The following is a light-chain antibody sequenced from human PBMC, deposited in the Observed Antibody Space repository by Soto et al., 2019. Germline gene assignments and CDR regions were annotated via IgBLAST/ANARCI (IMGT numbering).Light chain of an antibody. Sequence: QSTLTQPPSVSGSPGQSVTISCTGTSTDFVSYNRVSWYQQPPGTAPKLMIYEVSKRPSVVPDRFSGSKSGNTASLTISGLQAADEADYYCSLYTSENAYVFGTGTKGTVL. J-gene: IGLJ1*01. CDR3: SLYTSENAYV. CDR1: STDFVSYNR. V-gene: IGLV2-18*01. CDR2: EVS.